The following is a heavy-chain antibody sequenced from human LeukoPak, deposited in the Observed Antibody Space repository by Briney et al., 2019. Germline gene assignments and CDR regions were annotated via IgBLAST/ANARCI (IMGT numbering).Heavy chain of an antibody. CDR3: ASQAASGWHYS. CDR2: INPNSGGT. J-gene: IGHJ4*02. D-gene: IGHD6-19*01. V-gene: IGHV1-2*02. CDR1: GYTFTGYY. Sequence: ASVKVSCKASGYTFTGYYMHWVRQAPGQGPEWMGWINPNSGGTNYAQKFQGRVTMTRDTSLNTVYMELSRLRSDDRAVYYFASQAASGWHYSWGQGTLVTVSS.